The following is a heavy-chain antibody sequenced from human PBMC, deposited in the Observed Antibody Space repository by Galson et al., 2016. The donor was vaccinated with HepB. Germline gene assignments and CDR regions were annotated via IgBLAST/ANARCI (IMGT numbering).Heavy chain of an antibody. V-gene: IGHV3-33*01. D-gene: IGHD1-14*01. CDR3: ARDSSGPENYFDY. Sequence: SLRLSCAASGFTFSSHDMHWVRQAPGKGLEWVSIIWYDGSNKNYADSVKGRFTISRDNSKNTLYLRMNSLRAEDTAVYYCARDSSGPENYFDYWGQGTLVAVSS. CDR2: IWYDGSNK. J-gene: IGHJ4*02. CDR1: GFTFSSHD.